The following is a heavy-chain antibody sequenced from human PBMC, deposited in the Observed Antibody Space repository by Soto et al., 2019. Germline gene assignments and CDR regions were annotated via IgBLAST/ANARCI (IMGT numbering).Heavy chain of an antibody. J-gene: IGHJ4*02. CDR2: ISSDETIV. CDR3: VRGGGVGTTWGYY. D-gene: IGHD1-26*01. CDR1: GYTFRGYG. V-gene: IGHV3-48*02. Sequence: PGGSLRLSCEGFGYTFRGYGMIWVRQAPGKGLECVSYISSDETIVNYADSVKGRFTISRDSARNSLFLQMNSLRDEDTAVYYCVRGGGVGTTWGYYWGQGAQVTVSS.